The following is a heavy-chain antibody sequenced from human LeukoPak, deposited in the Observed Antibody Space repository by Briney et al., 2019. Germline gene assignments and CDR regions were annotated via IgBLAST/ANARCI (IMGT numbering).Heavy chain of an antibody. V-gene: IGHV3-66*04. CDR3: ARLDITFDLDY. Sequence: GGSLRLSCAASGFTVISNFMSWVRQAPGKGLEWVSLIHRGGDTYYAGSVEGRFTISRDKSKNTLYLQMNSLRAEDTAVYFCARLDITFDLDYWGQGTLVTVSS. J-gene: IGHJ4*02. CDR1: GFTVISNF. CDR2: IHRGGDT.